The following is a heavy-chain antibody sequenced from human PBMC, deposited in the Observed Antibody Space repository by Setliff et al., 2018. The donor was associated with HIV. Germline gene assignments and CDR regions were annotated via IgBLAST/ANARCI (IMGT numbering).Heavy chain of an antibody. V-gene: IGHV4-31*03. CDR3: ARAVVTAVKFDY. J-gene: IGHJ4*02. D-gene: IGHD2-21*02. CDR1: GGSISSGYYY. CDR2: IYYSGNP. Sequence: SSETLSLTCTVSGGSISSGYYYWSWIRQHPGKGLEWIGYIYYSGNPFYNPSLRSRVTLSLDTSKNQFSLKLSSVTAADTAVYYCARAVVTAVKFDYWGQGTLVTVSS.